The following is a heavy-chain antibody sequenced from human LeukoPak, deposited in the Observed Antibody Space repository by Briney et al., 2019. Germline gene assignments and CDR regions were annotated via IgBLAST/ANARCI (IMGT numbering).Heavy chain of an antibody. J-gene: IGHJ6*03. CDR3: ARGGAAAGRNYYYMDV. CDR2: INHSGST. V-gene: IGHV4-34*01. Sequence: PLETLSLTCAVYGGSFSGYYWSWIRQPPGKGLEWIGEINHSGSTNYNPSLKSRVTISVDTSKNQFSLKLSSVTAADTAVYYCARGGAAAGRNYYYMDVWGKGTTVTVSS. CDR1: GGSFSGYY. D-gene: IGHD6-13*01.